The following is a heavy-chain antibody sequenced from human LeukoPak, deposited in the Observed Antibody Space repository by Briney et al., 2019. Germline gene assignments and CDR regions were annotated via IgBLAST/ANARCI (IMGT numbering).Heavy chain of an antibody. J-gene: IGHJ1*01. Sequence: KPSETLSLTCAVSGYHYWIWIRQPPGKGLEWIGEILHTGSTNYNPPFKSRVSISIDTSKNQFFLRLTSVTAADTAVYYCARGPAAVHPWGQGTRVSVSS. CDR2: ILHTGST. CDR1: GYHY. V-gene: IGHV4-34*12. D-gene: IGHD6-13*01. CDR3: ARGPAAVHP.